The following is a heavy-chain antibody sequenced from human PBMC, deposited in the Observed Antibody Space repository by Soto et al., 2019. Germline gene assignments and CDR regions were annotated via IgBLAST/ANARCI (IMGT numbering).Heavy chain of an antibody. CDR1: GGTFSSYA. CDR3: ARRAWGYDNWFDP. J-gene: IGHJ5*02. V-gene: IGHV1-69*06. D-gene: IGHD5-12*01. CDR2: IIPIFDTA. Sequence: GASVKVSCKASGGTFSSYAISWVRQAPGQGLEWMGGIIPIFDTANYAQKFQGRVTITADKSTSTAYMELSSLRSEDTAVYYCARRAWGYDNWFDPWGQGTLVTVSS.